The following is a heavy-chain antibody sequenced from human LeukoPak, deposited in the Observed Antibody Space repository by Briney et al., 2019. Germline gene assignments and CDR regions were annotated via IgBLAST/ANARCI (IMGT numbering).Heavy chain of an antibody. V-gene: IGHV3-30*02. J-gene: IGHJ4*02. Sequence: GGSLRLSCAASGFTFSSYGMHWVRQAPGEGLEWVAFIRYDGSNKYYADSVKGRFTISRDNSKNTLYLQMNSLRAEDTAVYYCAKDRRFLFSGYDYFDYWGQGTLVTVSS. CDR3: AKDRRFLFSGYDYFDY. CDR1: GFTFSSYG. CDR2: IRYDGSNK. D-gene: IGHD5-12*01.